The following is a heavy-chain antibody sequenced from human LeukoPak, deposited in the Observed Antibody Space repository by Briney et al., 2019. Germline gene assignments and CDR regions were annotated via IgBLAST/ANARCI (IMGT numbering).Heavy chain of an antibody. Sequence: GGSLRPSCAASGFTFSSYAMHWVRQAPGKGLEWVAVISYDGSNKYYADSVKGRFTISRDNSKNTLYLQMNSLRAEDTAVYYCARDRVAGRPIYYYGMDVWGQGTTVTVSS. D-gene: IGHD6-13*01. CDR3: ARDRVAGRPIYYYGMDV. V-gene: IGHV3-30-3*01. J-gene: IGHJ6*02. CDR1: GFTFSSYA. CDR2: ISYDGSNK.